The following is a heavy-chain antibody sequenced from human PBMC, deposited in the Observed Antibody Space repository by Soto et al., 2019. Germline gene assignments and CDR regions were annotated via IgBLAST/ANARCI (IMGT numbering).Heavy chain of an antibody. CDR2: IYYSGGT. V-gene: IGHV4-61*01. J-gene: IGHJ4*02. CDR1: GERVISGRYY. Sequence: SLTCAGFGERVISGRYYERWIRQPPGKGLEWIGYIYYSGGTNYNPSLKSRVTISVDTSKNQFSLKLSSVTAADTAVYYCARGGGVTATFDYWGQRTLVPVSS. CDR3: ARGGGVTATFDY. D-gene: IGHD5-18*01.